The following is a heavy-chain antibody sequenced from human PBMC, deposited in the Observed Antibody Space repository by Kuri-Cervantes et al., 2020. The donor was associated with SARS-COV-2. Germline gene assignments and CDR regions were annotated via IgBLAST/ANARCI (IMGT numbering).Heavy chain of an antibody. CDR3: ARRGGSYYSYYFDY. CDR1: GFTFSSYA. V-gene: IGHV3-30-3*01. J-gene: IGHJ4*02. D-gene: IGHD1-26*01. Sequence: LSLTCAASGFTFSSYAMHWVRQAPGKGLEWVAVISYDGSNKYYADSVKGRFTISRDNSKNTLYLQMNSLRAEDTAVYYCARRGGSYYSYYFDYWGQGTLVTVSS. CDR2: ISYDGSNK.